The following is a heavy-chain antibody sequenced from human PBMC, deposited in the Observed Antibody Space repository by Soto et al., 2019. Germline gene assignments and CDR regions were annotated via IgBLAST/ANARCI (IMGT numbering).Heavy chain of an antibody. CDR2: ISGSGGST. V-gene: IGHV3-23*01. CDR1: GFTFSSYA. J-gene: IGHJ6*02. D-gene: IGHD3-10*02. CDR3: AKSSVRGVTKSRYYYGMDV. Sequence: GGSLRLSCAASGFTFSSYAMSWVRQAPGKGLEWVSAISGSGGSTYYADSVKGRFTISRDNSKNTLYLQMNSLRAEDTAVYYCAKSSVRGVTKSRYYYGMDVWGQGTQVTVSS.